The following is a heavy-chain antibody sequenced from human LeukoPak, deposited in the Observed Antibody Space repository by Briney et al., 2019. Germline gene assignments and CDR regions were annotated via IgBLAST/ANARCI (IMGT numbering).Heavy chain of an antibody. Sequence: ASVKVSCKASGYTFTSYGISWVRQAPGQGLEGMGWISAYNCNTNYAQKLQGRVTMTTDTSKSTAYMELRSLRSDETAVYYCARVTPPTYYYDSSGYWDFDYWGQGTLVTVSS. CDR3: ARVTPPTYYYDSSGYWDFDY. J-gene: IGHJ4*02. V-gene: IGHV1-18*01. CDR1: GYTFTSYG. CDR2: ISAYNCNT. D-gene: IGHD3-22*01.